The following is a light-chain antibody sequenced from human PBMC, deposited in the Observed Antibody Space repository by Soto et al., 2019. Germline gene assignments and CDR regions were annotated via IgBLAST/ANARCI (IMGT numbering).Light chain of an antibody. CDR2: DAS. Sequence: DIQMTQSPSTLSASVGDRVTITCRASQSISSWLAWYQQKPGKAPKLLIYDASSLESGVPSRFSGSGSGTEFTLTISSLQPDDFATYYCQQHNTYGTFGPGTKVDIK. J-gene: IGKJ3*01. V-gene: IGKV1-5*01. CDR3: QQHNTYGT. CDR1: QSISSW.